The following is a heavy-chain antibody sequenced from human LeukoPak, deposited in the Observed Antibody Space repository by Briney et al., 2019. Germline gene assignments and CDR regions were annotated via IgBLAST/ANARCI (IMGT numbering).Heavy chain of an antibody. J-gene: IGHJ4*02. CDR3: ASIDPPFDY. D-gene: IGHD2-15*01. CDR1: GFSFSTSY. V-gene: IGHV3-48*01. CDR2: ISSSSSTI. Sequence: GGSLRLSCAASGFSFSTSYMNWVRQAPGKGLEWVSYISSSSSTIYYADSVKGRFTISRDNAKNSLFLQMNSLRGEDTAVYYCASIDPPFDYWGQGTLVTVSS.